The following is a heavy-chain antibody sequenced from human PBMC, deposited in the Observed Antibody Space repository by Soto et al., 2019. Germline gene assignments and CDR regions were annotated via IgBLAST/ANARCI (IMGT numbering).Heavy chain of an antibody. D-gene: IGHD2-15*01. Sequence: GASVEVSCKASGGTFSSYSISWVLQAPGQGLEWMGGIIPIFGTANYAQKFQGRVTITADESTSTAYMELSSLRSEDTAVYYCASWEYCSGGSCYHSRLFDPWGQGTLVTVSS. CDR3: ASWEYCSGGSCYHSRLFDP. CDR2: IIPIFGTA. J-gene: IGHJ5*02. V-gene: IGHV1-69*13. CDR1: GGTFSSYS.